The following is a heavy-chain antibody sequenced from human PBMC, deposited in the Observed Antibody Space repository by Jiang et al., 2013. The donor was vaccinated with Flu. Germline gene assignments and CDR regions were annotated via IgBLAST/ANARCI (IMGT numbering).Heavy chain of an antibody. V-gene: IGHV3-23*01. J-gene: IGHJ4*02. D-gene: IGHD1-26*01. Sequence: LSCAASGFTFNRYTMSWVRQAPGKGLEWVAGISDSGGRTDYADSVKGRFTISRDNSKSTLYLQMSSLTTEDTALYYCAKGDSGSYNPADSWGQGTLVTVSS. CDR1: GFTFNRYT. CDR2: ISDSGGRT. CDR3: AKGDSGSYNPADS.